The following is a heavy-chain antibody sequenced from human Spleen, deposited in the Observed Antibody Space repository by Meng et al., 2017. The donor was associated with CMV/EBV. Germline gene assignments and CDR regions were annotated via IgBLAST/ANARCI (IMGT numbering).Heavy chain of an antibody. Sequence: SSYAIGWVRQGPGQGLEWRGGIIPLLGTANYAQNCQGRVTITTDASASTASVELSSLRSDDSAVYYCARGSDITIFGVVTYGMDVWGQGTTVTVSS. CDR1: SSYA. V-gene: IGHV1-69*05. CDR3: ARGSDITIFGVVTYGMDV. CDR2: IIPLLGTA. J-gene: IGHJ6*02. D-gene: IGHD3-3*01.